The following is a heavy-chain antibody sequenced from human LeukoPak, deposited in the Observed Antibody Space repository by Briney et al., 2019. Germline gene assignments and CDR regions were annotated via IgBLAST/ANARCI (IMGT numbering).Heavy chain of an antibody. D-gene: IGHD3-22*01. CDR3: ARDKGYYDSSGYYDDY. J-gene: IGHJ4*02. Sequence: PGGSLRLSCAASGFTFSSYSMNWVLQAPGKGLEWVSSISSSSSYIYYADSVKGRFTISRDNAKNSLYLQMNSLRAEDTAVYYCARDKGYYDSSGYYDDYWGQGTLVTVSS. CDR2: ISSSSSYI. CDR1: GFTFSSYS. V-gene: IGHV3-21*01.